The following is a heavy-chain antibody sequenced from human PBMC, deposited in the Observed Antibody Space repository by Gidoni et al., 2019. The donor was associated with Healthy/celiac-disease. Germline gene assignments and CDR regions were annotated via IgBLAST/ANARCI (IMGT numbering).Heavy chain of an antibody. J-gene: IGHJ4*02. V-gene: IGHV3-30*18. CDR2: ISYDGSNK. CDR3: AKDRRQLLWFGEGAR. Sequence: QVQLVESGGGVVQPGRSLRLSCAASGFTFSSYGMHWVRQAPGKGLEWVAVISYDGSNKYYADSVKGRFTISRDNSKNTLYLQMNSLRAEDTAVYYCAKDRRQLLWFGEGARWGQGTLVTVSS. CDR1: GFTFSSYG. D-gene: IGHD3-10*01.